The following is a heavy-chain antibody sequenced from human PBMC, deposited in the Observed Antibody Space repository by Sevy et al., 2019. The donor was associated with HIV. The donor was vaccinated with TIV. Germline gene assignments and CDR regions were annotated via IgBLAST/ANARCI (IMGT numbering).Heavy chain of an antibody. J-gene: IGHJ4*02. V-gene: IGHV1-18*01. CDR3: GRGSRDILTGYQEPFDY. CDR2: ISAYNGNT. CDR1: GYTFTTYG. Sequence: ASVKVSCKASGYTFTTYGISWVRQAPGQGLEWMGWISAYNGNTNYAPKLQGRVTMTTDTSTSTAYMELRSLRSDDTAVYYCGRGSRDILTGYQEPFDYWGQGTLVTVS. D-gene: IGHD3-9*01.